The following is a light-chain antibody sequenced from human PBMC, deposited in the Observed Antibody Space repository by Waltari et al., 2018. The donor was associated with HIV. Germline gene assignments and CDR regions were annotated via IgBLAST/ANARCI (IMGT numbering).Light chain of an antibody. CDR1: QNVDNY. J-gene: IGKJ5*01. CDR3: QNYNSAPPT. CDR2: DAS. Sequence: DIVLTQSPATLSLSPGERATLSCRASQNVDNYLAWYQQKPGQAPRLLIYDASNRATGIPARFSGSGAGTDFTLTISSLQPDDVATYYCQNYNSAPPTFGQGTRLDIK. V-gene: IGKV3D-11*02.